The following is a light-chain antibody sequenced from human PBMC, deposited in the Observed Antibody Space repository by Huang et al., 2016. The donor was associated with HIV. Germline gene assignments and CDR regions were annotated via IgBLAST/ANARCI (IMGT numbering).Light chain of an antibody. CDR2: DAS. V-gene: IGKV3-11*01. CDR3: QQRYNRVS. CDR1: QRINNY. J-gene: IGKJ4*01. Sequence: EVVLTQSHGTVSLFVGDRVTLSCRASQRINNYLAWYQQKPGQAPRLLIYDASIRPSGIPAKFIGSGSGTDFALTISSLETDDVAVYYCQQRYNRVSFGGGT.